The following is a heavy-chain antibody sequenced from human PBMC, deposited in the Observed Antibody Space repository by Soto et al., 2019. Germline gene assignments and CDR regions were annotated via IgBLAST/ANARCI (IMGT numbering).Heavy chain of an antibody. CDR1: GYSLPTHT. D-gene: IGHD7-27*01. CDR3: GQVTGNSDWGPNDY. V-gene: IGHV1-3*01. CDR2: INAANGHT. Sequence: QVQLVQSGAEVKKPGASVRISCKASGYSLPTHTIHWVRQAPGHRLEWMGWINAANGHTKYSQNFQNRVTISSDTPASTVYMKLTGLQPDDTAIYYCGQVTGNSDWGPNDYWAREPWSPSPQ. J-gene: IGHJ4*02.